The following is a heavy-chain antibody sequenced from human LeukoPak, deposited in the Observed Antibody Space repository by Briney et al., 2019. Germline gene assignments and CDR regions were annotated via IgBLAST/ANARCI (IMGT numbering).Heavy chain of an antibody. J-gene: IGHJ4*02. CDR1: GGSISSSSYY. CDR2: IYYSGST. CDR3: ARRKVRGVSASLDDY. Sequence: PSETLSPPCTGSGGSISSSSYYWGWIRQPPGKGLEWIGSIYYSGSTYYNPSLKGRVTISVDTSKNQFSLKLSSVTAADTAVYYCARRKVRGVSASLDDYWGQGTLVTVSS. D-gene: IGHD3-10*01. V-gene: IGHV4-39*01.